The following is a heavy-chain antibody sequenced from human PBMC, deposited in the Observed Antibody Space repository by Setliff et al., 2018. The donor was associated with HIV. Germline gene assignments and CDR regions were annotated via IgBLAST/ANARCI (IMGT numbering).Heavy chain of an antibody. CDR2: VYYSGIT. Sequence: KPSETLSLTCTVPGGSIIDSRYFWGWIRQPPGKGLEWIGSVYYSGITYYSSSLKSRVTVSVDTSRIQFSLKLTSVTAADTAVYKCVRHVWSDDFLVPGWFDSWSQGTLVTVSS. V-gene: IGHV4-39*01. D-gene: IGHD3-3*01. J-gene: IGHJ5*01. CDR1: GGSIIDSRYF. CDR3: VRHVWSDDFLVPGWFDS.